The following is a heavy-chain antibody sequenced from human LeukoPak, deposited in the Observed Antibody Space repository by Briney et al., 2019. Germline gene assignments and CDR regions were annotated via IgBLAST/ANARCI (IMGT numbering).Heavy chain of an antibody. J-gene: IGHJ6*03. V-gene: IGHV4-61*02. Sequence: SETLSLTCTVSGGSISSGSYYWSWIRQPAGKGLEWIGRIYTSGSTNYNPSLKSRVTISVDTSKNQFSLKLSSVTAADTAVYYCARDRGPPPKYCSSTSCYIGYYYYYMDVWGKGTTVTVSS. D-gene: IGHD2-2*02. CDR2: IYTSGST. CDR1: GGSISSGSYY. CDR3: ARDRGPPPKYCSSTSCYIGYYYYYMDV.